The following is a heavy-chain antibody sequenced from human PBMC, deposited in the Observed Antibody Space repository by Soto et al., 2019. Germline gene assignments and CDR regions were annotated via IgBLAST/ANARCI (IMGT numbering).Heavy chain of an antibody. V-gene: IGHV4-30-2*01. J-gene: IGHJ4*01. CDR2: IYHSGST. Sequence: SETLSLTCAVSGGSISSGGSSWTWIRQPPGKGLEWIGYIYHSGSTYYNPSLKSRVTISVDRSKNQFSLKLTSVTAADTAVYYCARGAVVNFDYWGHGTLVTVSS. D-gene: IGHD3-22*01. CDR3: ARGAVVNFDY. CDR1: GGSISSGGSS.